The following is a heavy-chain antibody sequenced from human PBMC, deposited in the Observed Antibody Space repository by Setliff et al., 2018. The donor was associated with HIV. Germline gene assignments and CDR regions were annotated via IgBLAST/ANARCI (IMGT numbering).Heavy chain of an antibody. V-gene: IGHV4-39*01. D-gene: IGHD6-13*01. CDR1: GGSLSRTSYY. J-gene: IGHJ4*02. Sequence: SETLSLTCTVSGGSLSRTSYYWGWIRQPPGKGLEWLGTLYFTGSAYYNPSLKSRVTISVDTSKNQFSLKLSSVTAADTAVYYGARRRDGGSWYRGDFDYWGQGTLVTVSS. CDR2: LYFTGSA. CDR3: ARRRDGGSWYRGDFDY.